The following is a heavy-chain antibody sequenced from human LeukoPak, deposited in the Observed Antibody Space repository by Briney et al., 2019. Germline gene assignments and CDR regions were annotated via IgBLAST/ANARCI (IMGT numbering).Heavy chain of an antibody. CDR2: ISGSGGST. Sequence: PGGSLRLSCAASGFTVSSNYMSWVRQAPGKGLEWVSAISGSGGSTYYADSVKGRFTISRDNSKNTLYLQMNSLRAEDTAVYYCASLPGYSSGWYVDFDYWGQGTLVTVSS. D-gene: IGHD6-19*01. CDR1: GFTVSSNY. CDR3: ASLPGYSSGWYVDFDY. V-gene: IGHV3-23*01. J-gene: IGHJ4*02.